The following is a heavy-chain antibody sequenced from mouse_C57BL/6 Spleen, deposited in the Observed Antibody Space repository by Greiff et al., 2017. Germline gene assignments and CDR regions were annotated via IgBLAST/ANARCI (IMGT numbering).Heavy chain of an antibody. Sequence: QVQLQQSGPELVKPGASVKISSKAFGYAFRSSWMNWVKQRPGKGLEWIGRIYPGDGETNYNGKFKGKATLTADKSSSKAYMQLSSLTSEDSAVYFCASSDDGYYSFPYYAMDYWGQGTSVTVSS. V-gene: IGHV1-82*01. J-gene: IGHJ4*01. CDR1: GYAFRSSW. D-gene: IGHD2-3*01. CDR3: ASSDDGYYSFPYYAMDY. CDR2: IYPGDGET.